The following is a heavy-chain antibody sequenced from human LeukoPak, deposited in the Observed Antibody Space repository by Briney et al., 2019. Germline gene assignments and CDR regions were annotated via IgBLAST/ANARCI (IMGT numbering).Heavy chain of an antibody. CDR1: GFNFSAYS. CDR2: ITRSTSYI. J-gene: IGHJ4*02. D-gene: IGHD5-24*01. V-gene: IGHV3-21*01. CDR3: ARDPNPRDGGY. Sequence: GGSLRLSCAASGFNFSAYSVNWVRQAPGKGLEWVLSITRSTSYIYFADSVRGRFTISRDNAKNSLYLQMNSLRAEDTAVYYCARDPNPRDGGYWGQGTLVTVSS.